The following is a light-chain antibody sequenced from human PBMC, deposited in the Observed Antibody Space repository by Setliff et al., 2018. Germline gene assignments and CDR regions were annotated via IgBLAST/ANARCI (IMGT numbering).Light chain of an antibody. Sequence: DIQMTQSPSTLSASVGDRVSITCRASQGISTWLAWYQQKPGKAPKLLIHKASSLESGVPSRFSGSGSATEFTLTISSLQPDDFATYYCQQYYTYWTFGQGTKVDIK. J-gene: IGKJ1*01. CDR3: QQYYTYWT. CDR1: QGISTW. CDR2: KAS. V-gene: IGKV1-5*03.